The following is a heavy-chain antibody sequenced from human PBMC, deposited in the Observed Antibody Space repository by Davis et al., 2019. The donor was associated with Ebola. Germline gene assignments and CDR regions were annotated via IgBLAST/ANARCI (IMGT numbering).Heavy chain of an antibody. CDR1: GGSFSGYY. V-gene: IGHV4-34*01. CDR2: IYHSGST. CDR3: ASYIAAFDP. J-gene: IGHJ5*02. D-gene: IGHD6-13*01. Sequence: MPSETLSLTCAVYGGSFSGYYWSWIRQPPGKGLEWIGEIYHSGSTNYNPSLKSRVIISVDKSKNQFSLKLSSVTAADTAVYYCASYIAAFDPWGQGTLVTVSS.